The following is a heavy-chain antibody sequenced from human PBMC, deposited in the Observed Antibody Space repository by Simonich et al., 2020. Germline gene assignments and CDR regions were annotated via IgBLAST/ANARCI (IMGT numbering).Heavy chain of an antibody. CDR2: INQSGIT. V-gene: IGHV4-34*01. J-gene: IGHJ5*02. CDR3: SRCGLVNYDILTGYHNWFDP. CDR1: GGSFSGYY. Sequence: QVQLQQWGAGLLKPSETLSLTCAVYGGSFSGYYRSWIGQPPGKGLEWIGEINQSGITNSNPSLKSRVTLLVDASKNHCSLKLSAVTAADTAVYYCSRCGLVNYDILTGYHNWFDPWGQGTLVTVSS. D-gene: IGHD3-9*01.